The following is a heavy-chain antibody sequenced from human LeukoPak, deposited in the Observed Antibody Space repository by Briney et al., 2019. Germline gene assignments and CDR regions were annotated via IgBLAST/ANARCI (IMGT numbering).Heavy chain of an antibody. CDR3: ARSNYGGKRWFDP. Sequence: ASVKVSCKASDYTFTSYDINWVRQATGQGLEWMGWMNPNSGSTGYAQKFQGRVTMTRDTSISTAYMELSSLRSEDTAVYYCARSNYGGKRWFDPWGQGTLVTVSS. CDR1: DYTFTSYD. D-gene: IGHD4-23*01. V-gene: IGHV1-8*01. CDR2: MNPNSGST. J-gene: IGHJ5*02.